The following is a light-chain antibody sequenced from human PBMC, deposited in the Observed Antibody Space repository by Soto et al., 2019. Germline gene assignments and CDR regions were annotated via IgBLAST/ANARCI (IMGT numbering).Light chain of an antibody. J-gene: IGKJ2*01. Sequence: DIQMTQSPSTPSASVGDRVTITCRASQSISSWLAWYQQKPGKAPKLLISKASSLESGVPSRFSGSGFGTEFTLTISSLQPDDFATYYCQQYKSYSYTFGQGTKLEIK. CDR3: QQYKSYSYT. V-gene: IGKV1-5*03. CDR2: KAS. CDR1: QSISSW.